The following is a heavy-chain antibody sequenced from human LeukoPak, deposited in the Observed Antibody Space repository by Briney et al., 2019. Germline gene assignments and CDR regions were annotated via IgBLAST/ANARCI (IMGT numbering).Heavy chain of an antibody. CDR1: GFSVSSSY. V-gene: IGHV3-66*01. Sequence: GGSLRLSCAASGFSVSSSYMSWVRQAPRKGLEWVSVIYSGGNTYYADSVKGRFTTSRDNSKNTLYLQMNSLRAGDTAVYYCARWTSSSMTTNPLFGYWGQGTLVTVSS. CDR2: IYSGGNT. CDR3: ARWTSSSMTTNPLFGY. J-gene: IGHJ4*02. D-gene: IGHD3-10*02.